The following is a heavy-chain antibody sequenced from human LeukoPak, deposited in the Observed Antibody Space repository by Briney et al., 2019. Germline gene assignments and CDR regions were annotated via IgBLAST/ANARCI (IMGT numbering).Heavy chain of an antibody. Sequence: GGSLRLSCAASGFTFSSYGMHWVRQAPGKGLEWVAVISHDGSNKYYADSLKGRFTISRDNSKNTLYVQMNSLRAEDTAVYYRAKDFSGGSSYYFDYWGQGTLVTVSS. CDR1: GFTFSSYG. CDR3: AKDFSGGSSYYFDY. D-gene: IGHD2-15*01. V-gene: IGHV3-30*18. J-gene: IGHJ4*02. CDR2: ISHDGSNK.